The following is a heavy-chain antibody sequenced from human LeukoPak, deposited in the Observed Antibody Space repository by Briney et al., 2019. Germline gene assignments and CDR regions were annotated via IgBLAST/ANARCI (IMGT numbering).Heavy chain of an antibody. J-gene: IGHJ4*02. D-gene: IGHD3-9*01. Sequence: SETLSLTCTVSGGSISSYYWSWLRQPPGKGLEWIGYIYYSGSTNYNPSLKSRVTISVDTSKNQFSLKLSSVTAADTAVYYCARVDYDILTGSKVLDYWGQGTLVTVSS. CDR1: GGSISSYY. V-gene: IGHV4-59*01. CDR3: ARVDYDILTGSKVLDY. CDR2: IYYSGST.